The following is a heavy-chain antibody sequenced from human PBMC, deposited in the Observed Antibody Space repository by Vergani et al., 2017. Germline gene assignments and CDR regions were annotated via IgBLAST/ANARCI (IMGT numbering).Heavy chain of an antibody. CDR2: IWYDGSNK. Sequence: QVQLVESGGGVVQPGRSLRLSCAASGFTFSSYGMHWVRQAPGKGLEWVAVIWYDGSNKYYADSVKGRFTISRDNSKNTLYLQMNSLRAEDTAVYYCARGRYGSGSYYAFDIWGQGTMVTVSS. D-gene: IGHD3-10*01. CDR1: GFTFSSYG. J-gene: IGHJ3*02. CDR3: ARGRYGSGSYYAFDI. V-gene: IGHV3-33*01.